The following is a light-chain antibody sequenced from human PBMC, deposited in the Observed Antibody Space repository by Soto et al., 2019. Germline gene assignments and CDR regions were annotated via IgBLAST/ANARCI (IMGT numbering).Light chain of an antibody. Sequence: QSALTQPASVSGSPGQSIAISCTGTSSDIGAYDYVSWYQQHPDKAPKLMIYEVSNRPSGVSDRFSGSKSVNTATLTIPGLQAEDEADYYCSSYTSSSTRVFGTGTKVTV. CDR1: SSDIGAYDY. V-gene: IGLV2-14*03. J-gene: IGLJ1*01. CDR3: SSYTSSSTRV. CDR2: EVS.